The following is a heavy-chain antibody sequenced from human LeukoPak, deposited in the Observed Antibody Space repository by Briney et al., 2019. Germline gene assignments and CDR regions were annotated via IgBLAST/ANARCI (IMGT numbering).Heavy chain of an antibody. V-gene: IGHV3-30*18. CDR2: ISYDGTIK. CDR3: AKDRYCSSADCYGGFDY. D-gene: IGHD2-2*01. CDR1: GFTFSSYG. Sequence: GGSLRLSCAASGFTFSSYGMHWVRQAPGKGLEWVAVISYDGTIKYYGDSVKGRFTISRGNSKNTLYLQMNSLRPEDTAVYYCAKDRYCSSADCYGGFDYWGQGTLVTVSS. J-gene: IGHJ4*02.